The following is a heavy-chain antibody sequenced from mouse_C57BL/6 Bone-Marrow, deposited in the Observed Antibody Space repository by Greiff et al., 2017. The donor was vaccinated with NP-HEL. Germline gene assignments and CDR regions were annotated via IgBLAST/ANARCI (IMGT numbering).Heavy chain of an antibody. CDR2: INPYNGDT. CDR1: GYSFTGYF. J-gene: IGHJ3*01. Sequence: EVQRVESGPELVKPGDSVKISCKASGYSFTGYFMNWVMQSHGKSLEWIGRINPYNGDTFYNQKFKGKATLTVDKSSSTAHLELRSLTSEDSAVYYCARCYYGSSYAWFAYWGQGTLVTVSA. V-gene: IGHV1-20*01. D-gene: IGHD1-1*01. CDR3: ARCYYGSSYAWFAY.